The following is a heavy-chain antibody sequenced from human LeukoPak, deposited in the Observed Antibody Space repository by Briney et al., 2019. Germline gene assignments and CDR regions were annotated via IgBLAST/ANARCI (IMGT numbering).Heavy chain of an antibody. Sequence: GGSLRLSCAASGFTFSSYWMSWVRQAPGKGLEGVANIKQDGSEKYYVDSVKGRFTISRDNAKNSLYLQMNSLRAEDTAVYYCARESWFGVHDYWGQGTLVTVSS. CDR2: IKQDGSEK. J-gene: IGHJ4*02. CDR3: ARESWFGVHDY. V-gene: IGHV3-7*01. CDR1: GFTFSSYW. D-gene: IGHD3-10*01.